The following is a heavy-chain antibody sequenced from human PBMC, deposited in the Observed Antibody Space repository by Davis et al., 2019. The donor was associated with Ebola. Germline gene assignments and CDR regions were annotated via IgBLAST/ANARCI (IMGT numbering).Heavy chain of an antibody. CDR3: ARAPIAGAGTRWGTRWFDP. D-gene: IGHD6-13*01. CDR2: INYSGST. CDR1: GVSISRHY. Sequence: PGGSLRLSCTVSGVSISRHYWSWIRQPPGKGLEWIGRINYSGSTYYNPSLKSRVTISVDTSKNHFSLNLSSVTAADTAVYYCARAPIAGAGTRWGTRWFDPWGQGTLVSVSS. J-gene: IGHJ5*02. V-gene: IGHV4-59*11.